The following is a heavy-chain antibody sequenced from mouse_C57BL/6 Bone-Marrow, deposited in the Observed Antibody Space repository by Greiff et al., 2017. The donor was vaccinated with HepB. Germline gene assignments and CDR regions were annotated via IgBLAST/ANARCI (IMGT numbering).Heavy chain of an antibody. CDR1: GYAFSSSW. CDR3: ARSTYYGSSPFAY. V-gene: IGHV1-82*01. Sequence: VQGVESGPELVKPGASVKISCKASGYAFSSSWMNWVKQRPGKGLEWIGRIYPGDGDTNYNGKFKGKATLTADKSSSTAYMQLSSLTSEDSAVYFCARSTYYGSSPFAYWGQGTLVTVSA. D-gene: IGHD1-1*01. J-gene: IGHJ3*01. CDR2: IYPGDGDT.